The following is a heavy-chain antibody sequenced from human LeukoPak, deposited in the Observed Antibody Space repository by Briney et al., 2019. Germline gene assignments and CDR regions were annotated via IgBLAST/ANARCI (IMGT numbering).Heavy chain of an antibody. CDR2: INAGNGNT. D-gene: IGHD4-23*01. CDR3: ARGVGQVLGGYYNYYMDV. CDR1: GYTFTSYA. J-gene: IGHJ6*03. V-gene: IGHV1-3*01. Sequence: ASVKVSCKASGYTFTSYAMHWVRHAPGQRLEWMGWINAGNGNTKYSQKFQGRVTITRDTSASTDYMELSSLRSEDTAVYYCARGVGQVLGGYYNYYMDVWGKGTTVTVSS.